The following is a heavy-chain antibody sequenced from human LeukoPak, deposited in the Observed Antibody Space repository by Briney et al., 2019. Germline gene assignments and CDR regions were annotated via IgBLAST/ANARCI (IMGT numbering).Heavy chain of an antibody. J-gene: IGHJ4*02. Sequence: ASVKVSCKASGYTFTSYAMHWVRQAPGQRLEWMGWINAGNGNTKYSQKFQGRVTITRDTSASTAYMELSSLRSEDTAVYYCARDFGQRGYSSSSSFDYWGQGTLVTVSS. V-gene: IGHV1-3*01. D-gene: IGHD6-6*01. CDR2: INAGNGNT. CDR3: ARDFGQRGYSSSSSFDY. CDR1: GYTFTSYA.